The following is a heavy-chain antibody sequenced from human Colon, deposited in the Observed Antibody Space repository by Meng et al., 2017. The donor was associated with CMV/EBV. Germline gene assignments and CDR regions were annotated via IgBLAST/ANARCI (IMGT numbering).Heavy chain of an antibody. CDR3: ARVRNSVVHFDH. Sequence: GAAFGFSFSGFGVRWVRQAPGRGWGWVASVWYDGSKPFHSESVKGRFTISRDNSKNTLYLQMNSLRVEDTALYYCARVRNSVVHFDHWGRGTLVTVSS. CDR2: VWYDGSKP. D-gene: IGHD2-15*01. J-gene: IGHJ1*01. V-gene: IGHV3-33*01. CDR1: GFSFSGFG.